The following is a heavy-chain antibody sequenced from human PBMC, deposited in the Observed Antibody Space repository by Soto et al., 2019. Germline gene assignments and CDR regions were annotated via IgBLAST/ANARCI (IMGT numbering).Heavy chain of an antibody. V-gene: IGHV3-11*05. Sequence: QVQLVESGGGLVKPGGSLRLSCAASGFTFSDYYMSWIRQAPGKGLGGVSYISSSSSYTNYADSVMGRFTISRDNTKNSLYLQMNSLRAEDTAVYYCARGDPPLCFGEGGQGTTVTVSS. CDR2: ISSSSSYT. CDR1: GFTFSDYY. CDR3: ARGDPPLCFGE. J-gene: IGHJ6*02. D-gene: IGHD3-10*01.